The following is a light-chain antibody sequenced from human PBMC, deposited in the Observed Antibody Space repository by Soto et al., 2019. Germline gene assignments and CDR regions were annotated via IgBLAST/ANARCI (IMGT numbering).Light chain of an antibody. CDR1: QTVNSDY. V-gene: IGKV3D-20*02. Sequence: EIVLTQSPGTLSLSPGERATLSCMASQTVNSDYLTWYQQKPGQAPRLLIYAASSGATGIPDRFSGSGSETDFTLTINRLEPEDFAVYYCQQRSNWATFGPGTKVDIK. CDR2: AAS. J-gene: IGKJ3*01. CDR3: QQRSNWAT.